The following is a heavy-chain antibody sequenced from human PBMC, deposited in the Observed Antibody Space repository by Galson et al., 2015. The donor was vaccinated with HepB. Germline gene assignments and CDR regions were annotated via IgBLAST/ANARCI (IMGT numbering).Heavy chain of an antibody. CDR1: GFTFSRYA. J-gene: IGHJ4*02. Sequence: SLRLSCAASGFTFSRYAMTWVRRAPGKGLEWVSSITSSGGNSYYTESVKGRFTISRDNSKNTVLLQLNSLRVEDTAVYYCAKDGVMVAANPYHFHYWGQGTLVTVSS. CDR3: AKDGVMVAANPYHFHY. D-gene: IGHD2-15*01. V-gene: IGHV3-23*01. CDR2: ITSSGGNS.